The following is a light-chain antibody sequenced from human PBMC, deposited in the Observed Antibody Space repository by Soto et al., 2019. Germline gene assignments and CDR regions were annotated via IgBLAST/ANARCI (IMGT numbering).Light chain of an antibody. CDR2: GES. CDR1: QSVASN. Sequence: DIVMTQSPATLSVSPGERATLSCRASQSVASNLACYQQRPGQAPRLLIYGESTRATGVPVRFSGSGSGTEFTLTISSLQSEDFAVYYCHHYNNWPHTFGGGTKVEIK. J-gene: IGKJ4*01. CDR3: HHYNNWPHT. V-gene: IGKV3-15*01.